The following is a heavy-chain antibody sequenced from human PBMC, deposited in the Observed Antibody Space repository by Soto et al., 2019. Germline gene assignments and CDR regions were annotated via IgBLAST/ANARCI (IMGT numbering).Heavy chain of an antibody. CDR1: GFTFSSYD. D-gene: IGHD3-16*01. CDR2: IGTAGDT. CDR3: TRGGGGSGAFDI. Sequence: GGSLRLSCAASGFTFSSYDMHWVRQATGKGLEWVSAIGTAGDTYYPGSVKGRFTISRENAKNSLYLQMNSLRAGDTALYYGTRGGGGSGAFDIWGQGTMVTVSS. J-gene: IGHJ3*02. V-gene: IGHV3-13*01.